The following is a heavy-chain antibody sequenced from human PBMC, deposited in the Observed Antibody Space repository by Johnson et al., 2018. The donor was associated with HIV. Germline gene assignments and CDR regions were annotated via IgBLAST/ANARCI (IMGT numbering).Heavy chain of an antibody. CDR1: GFSVSDNY. J-gene: IGHJ3*02. CDR2: IYRSGTT. Sequence: VQLVESGGGVVQPGGSLRLSCAATGFSVSDNYMTWVRQAPGRGLEWVSSIYRSGTTYHASSVKGRFTISRDDSKNTLYLQMNSLRADDTAVYYCARRVGWTFEEAFDIWGQGTAVTVSP. V-gene: IGHV3-66*04. CDR3: ARRVGWTFEEAFDI. D-gene: IGHD3-10*01.